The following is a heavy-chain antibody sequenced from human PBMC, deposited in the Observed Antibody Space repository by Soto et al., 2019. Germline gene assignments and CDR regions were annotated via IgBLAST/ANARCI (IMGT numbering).Heavy chain of an antibody. CDR3: ATSVGIAPTGEDGMDV. CDR2: IIPILTTP. D-gene: IGHD2-8*02. CDR1: GVTFSIYG. V-gene: IGHV1-69*13. Sequence: GASVKVSCKASGVTFSIYGFGWVRQAPGQGPEWIGGIIPILTTPNYAQKFQGRVTIVADESTTTVYMELSSLKFEDTAVYYCATSVGIAPTGEDGMDVWGQGTSVTVS. J-gene: IGHJ6*02.